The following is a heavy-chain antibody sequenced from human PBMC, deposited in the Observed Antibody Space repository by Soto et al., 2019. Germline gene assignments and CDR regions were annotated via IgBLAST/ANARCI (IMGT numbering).Heavy chain of an antibody. Sequence: SETLSLTCTVSGDSIRDGGYYWAWIRQRPGKGLEWMGYIYFTGKTNYNPSLGNRLTMSVDMSRRQLYLRLTSVTAADTAVYFCAKDPSPQPIPAVTPGWFDPWGQGISVTVST. CDR1: GDSIRDGGYY. CDR2: IYFTGKT. D-gene: IGHD4-4*01. V-gene: IGHV4-31*03. CDR3: AKDPSPQPIPAVTPGWFDP. J-gene: IGHJ5*02.